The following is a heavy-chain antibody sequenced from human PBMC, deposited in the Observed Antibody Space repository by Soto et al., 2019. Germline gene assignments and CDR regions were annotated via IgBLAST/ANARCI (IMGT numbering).Heavy chain of an antibody. CDR3: AKDFGDYPDCYYYGMDV. J-gene: IGHJ6*02. V-gene: IGHV3-30*18. D-gene: IGHD4-17*01. CDR2: ISYDGSNK. CDR1: GFTFSSYG. Sequence: PGGSLRLSCAASGFTFSSYGMHWVRQAPGKGLEWVAVISYDGSNKCYADSVKGRFTISRDNSKNTLYLQMNSLRAEDTAVYYCAKDFGDYPDCYYYGMDVWGQGTTVTVSS.